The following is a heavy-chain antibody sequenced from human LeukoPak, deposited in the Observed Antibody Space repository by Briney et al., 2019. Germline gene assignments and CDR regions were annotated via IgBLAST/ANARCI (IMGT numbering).Heavy chain of an antibody. J-gene: IGHJ5*02. CDR3: ARGAYYDFWSGYYTANPKPEYNWFDP. V-gene: IGHV4-34*01. Sequence: SETLSLTCAVYGGSFSGYYWSWIRQPPGKGLEWIGEINHSGSTNYNPSLKSRVTISVDTSKNQFSLKLSSVTAADTAVYYCARGAYYDFWSGYYTANPKPEYNWFDPWGQGTLVTVSS. CDR1: GGSFSGYY. CDR2: INHSGST. D-gene: IGHD3-3*01.